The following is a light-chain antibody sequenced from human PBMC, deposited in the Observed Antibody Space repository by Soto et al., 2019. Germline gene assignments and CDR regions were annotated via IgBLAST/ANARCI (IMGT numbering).Light chain of an antibody. J-gene: IGLJ3*02. CDR2: EVS. V-gene: IGLV2-8*01. CDR1: SSDVGDSNY. CDR3: SSYAVSNTWV. Sequence: QSALTQPPSASGSPGQSVTISCTGTSSDVGDSNYVSWYQQHPGKAPKLLIYEVSKRPSGVPDRFSGSNSGNTASLTVSGLKAEDEEDYYCSSYAVSNTWVFGGGTKLTVL.